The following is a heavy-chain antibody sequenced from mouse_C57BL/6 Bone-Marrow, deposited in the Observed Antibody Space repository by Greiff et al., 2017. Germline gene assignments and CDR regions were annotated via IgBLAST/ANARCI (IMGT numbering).Heavy chain of an antibody. D-gene: IGHD1-1*01. J-gene: IGHJ1*03. CDR3: ARHVAVYYGSSTGYFDV. V-gene: IGHV5-12*01. Sequence: EVQLVESGGGLVQPGGSLKLSCAASGFTFSDYYMYWVRQTPEKRLEWVAYISNGGGSTYYPDTVKGRFTISRDNAKNTLYLQMSRLKSEDTAMYYCARHVAVYYGSSTGYFDVWGTGTTVTVSS. CDR2: ISNGGGST. CDR1: GFTFSDYY.